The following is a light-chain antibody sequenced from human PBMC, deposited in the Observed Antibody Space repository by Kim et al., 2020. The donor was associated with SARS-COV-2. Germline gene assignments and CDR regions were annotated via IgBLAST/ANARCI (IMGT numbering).Light chain of an antibody. CDR2: GAS. V-gene: IGKV3-20*01. CDR3: EQYDASPLT. J-gene: IGKJ4*01. CDR1: QSVTGNS. Sequence: IVLTQSPGTLSLSPGKRATLSCRASQSVTGNSVAWYQQKPGQAPRLLIYGASTMTTGVPDRFSGSGSGTDFTLTINGLEPADVAVYYCEQYDASPLTFGGGTKVDIK.